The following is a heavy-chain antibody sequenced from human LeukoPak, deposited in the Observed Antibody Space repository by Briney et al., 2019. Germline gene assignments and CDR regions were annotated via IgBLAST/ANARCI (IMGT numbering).Heavy chain of an antibody. CDR3: ARASSQSSYYYYYYMDV. J-gene: IGHJ6*03. Sequence: SETLSLTCAVYGGSFSGYYWSWIRQPPGKGLVWIGEINHSGSTNYNPSLKSRVTISVDTSKNQFSLKLSSVTAADTAVYYCARASSQSSYYYYYYMDVWGKGTTVTVSS. V-gene: IGHV4-34*01. CDR1: GGSFSGYY. CDR2: INHSGST. D-gene: IGHD6-13*01.